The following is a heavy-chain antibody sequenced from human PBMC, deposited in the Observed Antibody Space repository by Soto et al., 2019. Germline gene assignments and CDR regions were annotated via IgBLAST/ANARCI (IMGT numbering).Heavy chain of an antibody. D-gene: IGHD2-15*01. CDR3: ARDSAPKCSGGTCYVAY. Sequence: GSLRLSCAASGFTFSDYYMSWIRQAPGKGLEWVSSISSGSNYIYYAESVRGRFTISRDNAKNSLYLQMNSLRAEDTAVYYCARDSAPKCSGGTCYVAYWGQGTLVTVSS. CDR1: GFTFSDYY. CDR2: ISSGSNYI. V-gene: IGHV3-11*06. J-gene: IGHJ4*02.